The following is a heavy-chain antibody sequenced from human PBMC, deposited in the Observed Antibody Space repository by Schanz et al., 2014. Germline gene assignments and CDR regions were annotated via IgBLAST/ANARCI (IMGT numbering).Heavy chain of an antibody. Sequence: QVQLVQSGAEVKKPGASVKVSCKASGYTFTSHGISWVRQAPGQGLEWMGWISPYNGNTNYAPKVQGRVTMTRNTSMSTAYIELHILTSEDTAVYYCARGRTFDYWGQGTLVTVSS. J-gene: IGHJ4*02. V-gene: IGHV1-18*01. CDR1: GYTFTSHG. CDR2: ISPYNGNT. CDR3: ARGRTFDY.